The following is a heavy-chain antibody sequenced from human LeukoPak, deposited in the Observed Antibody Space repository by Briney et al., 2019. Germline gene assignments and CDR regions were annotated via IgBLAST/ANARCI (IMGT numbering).Heavy chain of an antibody. Sequence: SETLSLTCTVSGASISGSGYYWGWIRQPLGKGLEWIGNIYDSGSTYYNASLQSRVTISIDTSKNQFSLRLSSVTAADTAMYYCAKSGGYGLIDYWGQGTLVTVSS. V-gene: IGHV4-39*01. CDR2: IYDSGST. CDR1: GASISGSGYY. D-gene: IGHD1-26*01. CDR3: AKSGGYGLIDY. J-gene: IGHJ4*02.